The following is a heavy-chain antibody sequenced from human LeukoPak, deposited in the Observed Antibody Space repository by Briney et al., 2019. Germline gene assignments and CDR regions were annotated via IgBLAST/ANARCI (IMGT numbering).Heavy chain of an antibody. CDR2: ISSSSSYI. D-gene: IGHD3-16*01. Sequence: GGSLRLSCVASEFAFSSYSMNWVRQAPGKGLEWVSSISSSSSYIYYADSVKGRFTISRDNAKNSLYLQMNSLRAEDTAVYYCARVPRTQSFYFDYWGQGTLVTVSS. CDR3: ARVPRTQSFYFDY. CDR1: EFAFSSYS. J-gene: IGHJ4*02. V-gene: IGHV3-21*01.